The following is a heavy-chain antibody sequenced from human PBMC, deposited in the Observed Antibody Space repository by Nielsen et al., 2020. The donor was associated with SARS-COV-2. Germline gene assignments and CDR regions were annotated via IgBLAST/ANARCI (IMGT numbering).Heavy chain of an antibody. J-gene: IGHJ6*02. CDR2: INSDGSST. CDR3: ARDPHVTYYDFWSGYAPGYYYGMDV. Sequence: GESLKISCAASAFTFSTYWMHWVRQAPGKGLVWVSRINSDGSSTSYADSVKGRFTISRDNAKNSLYLQMNSLRAEDTAVYYCARDPHVTYYDFWSGYAPGYYYGMDVWGQGTTVTVSS. D-gene: IGHD3-3*01. V-gene: IGHV3-74*01. CDR1: AFTFSTYW.